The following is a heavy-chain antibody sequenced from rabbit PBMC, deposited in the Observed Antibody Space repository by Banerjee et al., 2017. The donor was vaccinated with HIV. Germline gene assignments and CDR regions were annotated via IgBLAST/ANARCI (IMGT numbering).Heavy chain of an antibody. J-gene: IGHJ4*01. Sequence: QEQLVESGGGLVQPGGSLKLSCKASGFDFSSYGVSWVRQAPGKGLEWIACIYADISDSTYYATWAKGRFTISKTSSTTVTLQMTSLTAADTATYFCAGATSIYTFNFWGPGTLVTVS. V-gene: IGHV1S45*01. CDR3: AGATSIYTFNF. CDR1: GFDFSSYG. D-gene: IGHD2-1*01. CDR2: IYADISDST.